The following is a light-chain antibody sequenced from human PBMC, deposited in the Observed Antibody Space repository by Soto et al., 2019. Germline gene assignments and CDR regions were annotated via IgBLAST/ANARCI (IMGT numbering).Light chain of an antibody. J-gene: IGKJ5*01. Sequence: EIVLTQSPATLSLAPGERATLSCGVSQPVSSSYLAWYRQKPGLAPTLLIYDASSRAAGIPDRFSGSGSETDFTLIISRVEPEDFAVYYCQQYASSPITFGQGTRLEIK. CDR3: QQYASSPIT. CDR1: QPVSSSY. CDR2: DAS. V-gene: IGKV3D-20*01.